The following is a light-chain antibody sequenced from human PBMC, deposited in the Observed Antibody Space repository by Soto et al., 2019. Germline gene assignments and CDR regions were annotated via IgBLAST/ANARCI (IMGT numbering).Light chain of an antibody. CDR1: QAISSW. CDR2: AAS. CDR3: QQANSFPGYT. V-gene: IGKV1-12*01. Sequence: DIQMTQSPSSVSASVGDRVTITCRASQAISSWLAWYQQKPGKAPKLLIYAASSLQSGVPSRFSGSGSGTDFTLTISSLQPEDFATYYCQQANSFPGYTFGQGTKLEIK. J-gene: IGKJ2*01.